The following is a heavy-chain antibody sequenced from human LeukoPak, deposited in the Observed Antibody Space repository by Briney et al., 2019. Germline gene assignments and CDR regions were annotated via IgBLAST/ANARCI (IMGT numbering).Heavy chain of an antibody. J-gene: IGHJ5*02. V-gene: IGHV4-4*09. CDR1: GGSISSYY. CDR2: IYTSGST. D-gene: IGHD2-21*02. CDR3: AASRKVVTALLDP. Sequence: SETLSLTCTVSGGSISSYYWSWIRQPPGKGLEWIGYIYTSGSTNYNPSLKSRVTISVDTSKNQFSLKLSSVTAADTAVYYCAASRKVVTALLDPWGQGTLVTVSS.